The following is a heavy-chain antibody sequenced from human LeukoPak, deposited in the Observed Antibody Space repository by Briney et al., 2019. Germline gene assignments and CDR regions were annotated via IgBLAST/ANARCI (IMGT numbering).Heavy chain of an antibody. D-gene: IGHD3-10*01. V-gene: IGHV1-2*02. CDR1: GYTFTGYY. CDR3: ASIPYYGSGSYYLD. Sequence: GASVKVSCEASGYTFTGYYMHWVRQAPGQGLEWMGWINPNSGGTNYAQKFQGRVTMTRDTSISTAYMELSRLRSDDTAVYYCASIPYYGSGSYYLDWGQGTLVTVSS. J-gene: IGHJ4*02. CDR2: INPNSGGT.